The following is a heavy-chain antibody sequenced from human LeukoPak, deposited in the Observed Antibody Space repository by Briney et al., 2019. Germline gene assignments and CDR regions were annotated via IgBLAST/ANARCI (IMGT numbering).Heavy chain of an antibody. CDR1: GGSISSYY. J-gene: IGHJ1*01. CDR3: ARGLAYYDFWSGYYTPEYFQH. CDR2: IYTSGST. D-gene: IGHD3-3*01. V-gene: IGHV4-4*07. Sequence: SETLSLTCTVSGGSISSYYWIWIRQPAGKGLEWIGRIYTSGSTNYNPSLKSRVTMSVDTSKNQFSLKLSSVTAADTAVYYCARGLAYYDFWSGYYTPEYFQHWGQGTLVTVSS.